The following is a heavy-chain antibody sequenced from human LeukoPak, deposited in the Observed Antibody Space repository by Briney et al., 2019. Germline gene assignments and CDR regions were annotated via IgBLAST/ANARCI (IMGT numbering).Heavy chain of an antibody. J-gene: IGHJ4*02. CDR3: ARARRDGRKYYFDY. CDR2: INHSGST. D-gene: IGHD5-24*01. CDR1: VGSISSSSYY. Sequence: SETLSLTCTVSVGSISSSSYYWGWIRQPPGKGLEWIAEINHSGSTNYNPSLNSRVTISVDTSKNQFSLKLSSVTAADTAVYYCARARRDGRKYYFDYWGQGTLVTVSS. V-gene: IGHV4-39*07.